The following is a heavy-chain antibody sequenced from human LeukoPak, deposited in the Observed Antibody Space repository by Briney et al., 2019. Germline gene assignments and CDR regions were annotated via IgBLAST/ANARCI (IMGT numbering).Heavy chain of an antibody. D-gene: IGHD6-13*01. CDR2: ISSSSSYT. CDR3: ARGGWTDSRSHDY. J-gene: IGHJ4*02. Sequence: PGGSLRLSWAPSGFTFSDYYMSSIRQPPGKGLEWGSYISSSSSYTNYADYVKGRFTISRDNAKKSLYLQMNSLGAEDPAVYYCARGGWTDSRSHDYWGQGTLVTVSS. CDR1: GFTFSDYY. V-gene: IGHV3-11*05.